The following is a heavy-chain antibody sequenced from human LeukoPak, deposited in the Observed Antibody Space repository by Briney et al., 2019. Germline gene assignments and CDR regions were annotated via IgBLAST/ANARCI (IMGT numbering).Heavy chain of an antibody. CDR3: ASGRQLGY. V-gene: IGHV3-7*01. J-gene: IGHJ4*02. CDR2: IKQEGSEK. Sequence: GGSLTLFCAASGFPFSSFWMSWVRRAPGKGVVGVANIKQEGSEKHYVDSVKGRLTISRDNAKNSMYLQMNSLRAEDTALYYCASGRQLGYWGQGTLVTVSS. CDR1: GFPFSSFW. D-gene: IGHD3-10*01.